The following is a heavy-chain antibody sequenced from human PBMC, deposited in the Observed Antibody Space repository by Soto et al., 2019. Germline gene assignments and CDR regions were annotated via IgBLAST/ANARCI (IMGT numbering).Heavy chain of an antibody. CDR2: IRSKAYGGTT. CDR1: GFTFGDYA. CDR3: TSSILEWLLLTYYYYGMDV. V-gene: IGHV3-49*04. Sequence: PGGSLRLSCTASGFTFGDYAMSWVRQAPGKGLEWVGFIRSKAYGGTTEYAASVKGRFTISRDDSKSIAYLQMNSLKTEDTAVYYCTSSILEWLLLTYYYYGMDVWGQVTTVTVSS. D-gene: IGHD3-3*01. J-gene: IGHJ6*02.